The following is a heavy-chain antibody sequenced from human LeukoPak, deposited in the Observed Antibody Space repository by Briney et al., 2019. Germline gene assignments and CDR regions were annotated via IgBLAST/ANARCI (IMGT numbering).Heavy chain of an antibody. D-gene: IGHD2-15*01. Sequence: GGSLRLSCAASGFIFYDFAMHWVRQPPGKGLEWVSTISWNSDIILYADSVKGRFTISRDNDRNSLYLEMNGLRPEDTALYYCVKSGGYYYMDAWGKGTTVVVSS. V-gene: IGHV3-9*01. J-gene: IGHJ6*03. CDR1: GFIFYDFA. CDR3: VKSGGYYYMDA. CDR2: ISWNSDII.